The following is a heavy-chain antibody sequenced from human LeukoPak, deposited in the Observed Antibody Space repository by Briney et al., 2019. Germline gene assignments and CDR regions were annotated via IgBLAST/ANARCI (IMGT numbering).Heavy chain of an antibody. J-gene: IGHJ3*02. Sequence: SETLSLTCTVSGGSISSYYWSWIRQPPGKGLEWIGYIYYSGSTNYNPSLKSRVTISVDTSKNQFSLKLSSVTAADTAVYYCARDPEGDAFDIWGHGTMVTVSS. CDR3: ARDPEGDAFDI. CDR1: GGSISSYY. V-gene: IGHV4-59*01. CDR2: IYYSGST.